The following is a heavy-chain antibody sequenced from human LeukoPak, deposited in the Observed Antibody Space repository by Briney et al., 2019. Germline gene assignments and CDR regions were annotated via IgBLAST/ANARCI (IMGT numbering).Heavy chain of an antibody. J-gene: IGHJ3*02. CDR1: GFTFSSYA. V-gene: IGHV3-30*04. Sequence: PGRSLRLSCAASGFTFSSYAMHWVRQAPGKGLEWVAVISYDGSNKYYADSVKGRFTISRDNSENTLYLQMNSLRAEDTAVYYCARDSGYYDSSPRGAFDIWGQGTMVTVSS. D-gene: IGHD3-22*01. CDR3: ARDSGYYDSSPRGAFDI. CDR2: ISYDGSNK.